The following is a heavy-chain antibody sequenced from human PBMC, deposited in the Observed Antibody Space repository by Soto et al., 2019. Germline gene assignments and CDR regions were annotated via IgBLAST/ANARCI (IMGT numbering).Heavy chain of an antibody. CDR3: AKVRRWELTDYYYYYGMDV. CDR1: GFTFSSYA. D-gene: IGHD1-26*01. J-gene: IGHJ6*02. CDR2: ISGSGGST. V-gene: IGHV3-23*01. Sequence: SLRLSCAASGFTFSSYAMSWVRQAPGKGLEWVSAISGSGGSTYYADSVKGRFTISRDNSKNTLYLQMNSLRAEDTAVYYCAKVRRWELTDYYYYYGMDVWGQGTTVTVSS.